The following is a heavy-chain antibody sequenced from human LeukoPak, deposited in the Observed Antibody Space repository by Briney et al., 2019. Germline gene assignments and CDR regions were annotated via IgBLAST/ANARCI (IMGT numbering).Heavy chain of an antibody. D-gene: IGHD1-26*01. Sequence: PSETLSPTCAVYGGSFSGYYWSWIRQPPGKGLEWIGEINHSGSTNYNPSLKSRVTISVDTSKNQFSLKLSSVTAADTAVYYCARGLLEWELRDDAFDIWGQGTMVTVSS. J-gene: IGHJ3*02. V-gene: IGHV4-34*01. CDR3: ARGLLEWELRDDAFDI. CDR2: INHSGST. CDR1: GGSFSGYY.